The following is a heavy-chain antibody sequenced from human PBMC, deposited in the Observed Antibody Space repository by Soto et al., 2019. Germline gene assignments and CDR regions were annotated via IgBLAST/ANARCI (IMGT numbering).Heavy chain of an antibody. J-gene: IGHJ6*02. CDR3: ARYHGWFGELGDYYGMDV. V-gene: IGHV4-30-4*01. Sequence: QVQLQESGPGLVKPSQTLSLTCTVSGGSISSGDYYWSWIRQPPGKGLEWIGYIYYSGSTYYNPXXKSRVTISVDXXKXQXXLKLSSVTAADTAVYYCARYHGWFGELGDYYGMDVWGQGTTVTVSS. CDR2: IYYSGST. CDR1: GGSISSGDYY. D-gene: IGHD3-10*01.